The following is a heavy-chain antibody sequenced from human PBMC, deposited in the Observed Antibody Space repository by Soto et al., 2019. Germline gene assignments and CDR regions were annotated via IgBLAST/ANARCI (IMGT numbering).Heavy chain of an antibody. V-gene: IGHV4-61*01. CDR2: IYSSGST. CDR1: VGSFSSDTHY. Sequence: ETLSLTCTVSVGSFSSDTHYWSWIRQPPGKRLEWIGFIYSSGSTNYNPSLKSRVTMSVDTSKNQFSLKLRSVIVADTAVYHCARFVRSCSGTTCYTRADVWGQGTTVTVSS. CDR3: ARFVRSCSGTTCYTRADV. D-gene: IGHD2-2*02. J-gene: IGHJ6*02.